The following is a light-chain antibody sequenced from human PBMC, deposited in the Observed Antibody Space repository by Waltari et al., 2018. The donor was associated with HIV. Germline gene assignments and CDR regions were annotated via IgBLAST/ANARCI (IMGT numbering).Light chain of an antibody. V-gene: IGKV3-11*01. CDR3: QQRSNWLT. CDR2: DAS. CDR1: QSVSSY. Sequence: EIVLTQSPATLSLSPGERATLSCRASQSVSSYLAWYQQKPGLIYDASNRATGIPARFSGSGSGTDFTLTISSLEPEDFAVYYCQQRSNWLTFGGGTKVEIK. J-gene: IGKJ4*01.